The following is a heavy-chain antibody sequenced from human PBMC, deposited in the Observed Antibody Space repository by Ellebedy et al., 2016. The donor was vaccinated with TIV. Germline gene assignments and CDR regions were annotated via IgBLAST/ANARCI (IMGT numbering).Heavy chain of an antibody. J-gene: IGHJ4*02. D-gene: IGHD6-13*01. CDR1: GFIVSSNY. V-gene: IGHV3-23*01. CDR3: ANVYSSTWADS. CDR2: ISRSGGST. Sequence: GESLKISCAASGFIVSSNYMNWVRQAPGKGLEWVSAISRSGGSTYYAGSVKGRFTISRDNSKDTLYLQMNSLRAEDTAVYYCANVYSSTWADSWGQGTLVTVSS.